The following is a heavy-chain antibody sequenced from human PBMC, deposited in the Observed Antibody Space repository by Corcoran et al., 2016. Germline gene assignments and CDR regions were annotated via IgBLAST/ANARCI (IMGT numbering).Heavy chain of an antibody. CDR2: IYYSGST. J-gene: IGHJ4*02. CDR1: GGSISISSYY. D-gene: IGHD6-13*01. V-gene: IGHV4-39*07. Sequence: QLQLQESGPGLVKPSETLSLTCTVTGGSISISSYYWSWIRQPPGKGLEWIGSIYYSGSTYYSPSLRSRVTISVDTSKNKFSLRLNSVTAADTAVYDCAREIAAGGPTGNFDYWGQGTLVTVSS. CDR3: AREIAAGGPTGNFDY.